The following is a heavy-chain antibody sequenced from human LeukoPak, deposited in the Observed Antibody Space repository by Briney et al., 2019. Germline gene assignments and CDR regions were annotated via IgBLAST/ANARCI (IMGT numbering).Heavy chain of an antibody. V-gene: IGHV4-59*13. CDR3: ARRGYYYGSGSYDY. CDR1: GGSINNYY. CDR2: IYYTGNT. J-gene: IGHJ4*02. D-gene: IGHD3-10*01. Sequence: SETLSLTCTVSGGSINNYYWSWIRQPPGKGLEWIGYIYYTGNTNYNPSLKSRVTISVDTSKNQLSLKLSSVTAADTAVYYCARRGYYYGSGSYDYWGQGTLVTVSS.